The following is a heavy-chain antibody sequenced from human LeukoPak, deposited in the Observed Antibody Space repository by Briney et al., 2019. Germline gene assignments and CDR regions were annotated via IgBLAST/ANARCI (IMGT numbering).Heavy chain of an antibody. J-gene: IGHJ4*02. D-gene: IGHD2-15*01. CDR1: GFTFSSYG. Sequence: GGSLRLSCAASGFTFSSYGMHWVRQAPGKGLGWVAVISYDGSNKYYADSVKGRLTISRDNSKNTLYLQMNSLRAEDTAVYYCAKDPEPYCSGGSCPLDYWGQGTLDTVSS. V-gene: IGHV3-30*18. CDR2: ISYDGSNK. CDR3: AKDPEPYCSGGSCPLDY.